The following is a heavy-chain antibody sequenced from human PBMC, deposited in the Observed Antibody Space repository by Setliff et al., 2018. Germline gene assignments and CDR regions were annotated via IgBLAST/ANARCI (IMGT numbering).Heavy chain of an antibody. Sequence: PSETLSLTCAVYGGSFSGYYWSWIRQPPGKGLEWIGEINHSGSTNYNPSLKSRVTISVDTSKNQFSLKLSSVTAADTAVYYCARDRSSIAVAGGGVDYWGQGTLVTVSS. CDR3: ARDRSSIAVAGGGVDY. CDR1: GGSFSGYY. D-gene: IGHD6-19*01. J-gene: IGHJ4*02. V-gene: IGHV4-34*01. CDR2: INHSGST.